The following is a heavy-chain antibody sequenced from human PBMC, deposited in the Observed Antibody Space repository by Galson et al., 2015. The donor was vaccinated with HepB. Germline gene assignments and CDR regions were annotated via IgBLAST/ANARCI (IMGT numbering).Heavy chain of an antibody. J-gene: IGHJ4*02. CDR3: LRMGDLSDYSSR. CDR2: IRTNANNYAT. CDR1: GFTFSGSA. D-gene: IGHD4-11*01. V-gene: IGHV3-73*01. Sequence: SLRLSCAASGFTFSGSAIHWVRQASGKGPEWVGRIRTNANNYATTYVASLKGRFTISRDDQNNTAYLHMYSLKTEDTAVYFCLRMGDLSDYSSRWGQGTRVTVSS.